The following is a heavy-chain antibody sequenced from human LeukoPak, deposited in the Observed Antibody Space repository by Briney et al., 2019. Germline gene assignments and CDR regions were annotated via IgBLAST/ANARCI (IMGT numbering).Heavy chain of an antibody. CDR1: GGSISSGDYY. CDR2: IYYSGST. J-gene: IGHJ5*02. Sequence: PSQTLSLTCTVSGGSISSGDYYWSWIRQPPGKGLEWIGYIYYSGSTYYNPSLKSRVTISVDTSKNQFSLKVSSVTAADTAVYYCARRYSSGWYFDPWGQGTLVTVSS. D-gene: IGHD6-19*01. CDR3: ARRYSSGWYFDP. V-gene: IGHV4-30-4*01.